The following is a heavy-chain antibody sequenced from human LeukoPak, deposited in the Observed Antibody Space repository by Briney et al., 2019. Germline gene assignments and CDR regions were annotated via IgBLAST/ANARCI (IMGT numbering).Heavy chain of an antibody. J-gene: IGHJ5*02. CDR3: ARQYCSSTSCYEHSGSGLLNWFDP. V-gene: IGHV1-69*13. CDR1: GGTFSSYA. D-gene: IGHD2-2*01. CDR2: IIPIFRTP. Sequence: ASVKVSCKASGGTFSSYAFSWVRQGPGQGPEWMGGIIPIFRTPNYAPNFQGRVTITADESSNTAYMELSSLKASDTAMYYCARQYCSSTSCYEHSGSGLLNWFDPWGQGTLVTVSS.